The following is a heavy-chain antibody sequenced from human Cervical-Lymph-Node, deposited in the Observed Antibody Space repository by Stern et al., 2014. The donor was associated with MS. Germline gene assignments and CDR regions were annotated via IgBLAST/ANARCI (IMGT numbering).Heavy chain of an antibody. CDR2: ISGSGSP. J-gene: IGHJ4*02. Sequence: EVQLVESGGGLVQPGGSLRLSCAASGLTFDTHAMGWVRQAPGKGLEWVSSISGSGSPYYAASVEGRFIISRYSSKNTVYLQMNSLRAEDTATYYCAKDRGWNYGFDHWGQGTLVTVSS. D-gene: IGHD1-7*01. CDR1: GLTFDTHA. V-gene: IGHV3-23*04. CDR3: AKDRGWNYGFDH.